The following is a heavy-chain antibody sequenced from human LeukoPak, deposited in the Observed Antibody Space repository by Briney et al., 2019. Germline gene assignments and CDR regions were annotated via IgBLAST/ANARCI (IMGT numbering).Heavy chain of an antibody. D-gene: IGHD2-21*01. J-gene: IGHJ5*02. CDR1: GFTFSNYW. Sequence: GGSLRLSCAASGFTFSNYWMSWVRQAPGKGLEWVANIKEDGSEKYYVDSVKGRFTVSRDNAKNSLFLQLNSLRVEDTAVYYCATYRATSWGQGALVTVPS. CDR2: IKEDGSEK. V-gene: IGHV3-7*03. CDR3: ATYRATS.